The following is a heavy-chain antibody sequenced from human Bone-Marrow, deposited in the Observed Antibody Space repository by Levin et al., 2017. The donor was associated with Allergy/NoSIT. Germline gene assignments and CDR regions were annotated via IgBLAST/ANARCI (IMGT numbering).Heavy chain of an antibody. CDR2: IKINSNTI. J-gene: IGHJ4*02. V-gene: IGHV3-48*01. CDR1: GFTFSSYS. CDR3: ARLGSDDDF. D-gene: IGHD3-10*01. Sequence: GGSLRLSCTASGFTFSSYSMNWVRQAPGKGLEWLSYIKINSNTIYYADSVRGRFTISRDNVKNSLFLQMRGLRAEDTAIYYCARLGSDDDFWGQGTLVTVSS.